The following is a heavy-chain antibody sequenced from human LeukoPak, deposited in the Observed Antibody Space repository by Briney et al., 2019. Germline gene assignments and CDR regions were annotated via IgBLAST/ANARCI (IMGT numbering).Heavy chain of an antibody. CDR2: IYYSGST. V-gene: IGHV4-28*01. J-gene: IGHJ4*02. Sequence: PSETLSLTCAVSGYSISSSNWWGWIRQPPGKGLEWIGYIYYSGSTYYNPSLKSRVTMSVDTSKNQFSLKLSSVTAVDTAVYYCARSVDGGNSPFDYRGQGTLVTVSS. CDR1: GYSISSSNW. D-gene: IGHD4-23*01. CDR3: ARSVDGGNSPFDY.